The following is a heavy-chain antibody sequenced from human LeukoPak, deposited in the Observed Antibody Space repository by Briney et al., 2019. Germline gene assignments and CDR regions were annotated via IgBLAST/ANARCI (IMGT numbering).Heavy chain of an antibody. CDR1: GFTVSTDH. CDR2: LYSSGTT. Sequence: PEGSLRLSCAASGFTVSTDHMSWVRQAPGKGLEWVSVLYSSGTTSHADSVKGRFTISRDNSKNTVYLQMNSLRAEDTAVYYCARVWELSFDYWGQGTLVTVSS. J-gene: IGHJ4*02. CDR3: ARVWELSFDY. V-gene: IGHV3-53*01. D-gene: IGHD1-26*01.